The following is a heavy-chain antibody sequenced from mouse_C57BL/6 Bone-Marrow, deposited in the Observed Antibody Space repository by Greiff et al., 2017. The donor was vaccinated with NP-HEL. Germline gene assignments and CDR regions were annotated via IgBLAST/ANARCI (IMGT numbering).Heavy chain of an antibody. Sequence: VQLKQSGAELVRPGASVKLSCTASGFNIKDDYMHWVKQRPEQGLEWIGWIDPENGDTEYASKFQGKATITADTSSNTAYLQLSSLTSEDTAVYYCTVGTFAYWGKGTLVTVSA. V-gene: IGHV14-4*01. CDR2: IDPENGDT. CDR3: TVGTFAY. D-gene: IGHD1-1*02. J-gene: IGHJ3*01. CDR1: GFNIKDDY.